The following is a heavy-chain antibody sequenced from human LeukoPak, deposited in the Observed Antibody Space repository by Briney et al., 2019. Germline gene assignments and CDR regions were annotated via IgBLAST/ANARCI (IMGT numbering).Heavy chain of an antibody. D-gene: IGHD2-21*02. CDR3: ARVVVVTATHWYSDL. CDR1: GYNFASDW. V-gene: IGHV5-51*01. Sequence: GESLKISCKGSGYNFASDWIGWVRQMPGKGLDWMGLIHPGDSDTRYSPSFQGQVTISVDKSITTAYLQWSSLQASDTAIYFCARVVVVTATHWYSDLWGRGSLVTVFS. CDR2: IHPGDSDT. J-gene: IGHJ2*01.